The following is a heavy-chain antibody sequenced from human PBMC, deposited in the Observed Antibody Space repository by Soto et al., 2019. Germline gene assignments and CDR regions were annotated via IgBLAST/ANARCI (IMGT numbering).Heavy chain of an antibody. J-gene: IGHJ5*02. V-gene: IGHV4-31*03. CDR2: FYYRGST. Sequence: QVQLQESGPGLVKPSQPLSLTCNVSGGSISTGGAYWNWIRQHPGKELEWLGYFYYRGSTYYNPSLKSRVTISVNTSTNQFSLKLSAVTAADTAVYYCARSVFPWGQGTLVTVSS. CDR1: GGSISTGGAY. CDR3: ARSVFP.